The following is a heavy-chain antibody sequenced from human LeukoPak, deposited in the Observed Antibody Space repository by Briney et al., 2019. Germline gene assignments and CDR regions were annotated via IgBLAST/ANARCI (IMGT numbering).Heavy chain of an antibody. Sequence: SETLSLTCTVSGGSISSYYWSWIRQPPGKGLEWIGNIYYSGSPNYNPALQSRVTISVDTSKNQISLSLSSVTAADTAVYYCARGQTLVGALHFWGQGTLVTVSS. V-gene: IGHV4-59*01. CDR1: GGSISSYY. J-gene: IGHJ4*02. CDR2: IYYSGSP. D-gene: IGHD1-26*01. CDR3: ARGQTLVGALHF.